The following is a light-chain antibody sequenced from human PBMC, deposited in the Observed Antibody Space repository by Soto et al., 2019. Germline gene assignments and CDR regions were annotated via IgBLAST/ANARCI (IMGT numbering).Light chain of an antibody. CDR3: QQYGSSPPGLT. V-gene: IGKV3-20*01. J-gene: IGKJ4*01. Sequence: EIGLTQSQGTLSLSPGERATLSFGASQSVSSSYLAWYQQKPGQAPRLLIYGTSSRATGIPDRFSGIGSGTDFTLTISRLVPEDFAVYYCQQYGSSPPGLTFGGGTKVEIK. CDR1: QSVSSSY. CDR2: GTS.